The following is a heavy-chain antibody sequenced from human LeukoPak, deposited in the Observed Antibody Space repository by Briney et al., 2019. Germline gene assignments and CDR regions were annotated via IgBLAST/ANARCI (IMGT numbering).Heavy chain of an antibody. CDR3: ARQDIVVLPVGIMDGAFDI. Sequence: ASVKVSCKASGYTFTGYYMHWVRQAPGQGLEWMGWINPNSGGTNYAQMFQGRVTMTRDTSISTAYMELSRLRSDDTAVYYCARQDIVVLPVGIMDGAFDIWGQGTMVTVSS. J-gene: IGHJ3*02. D-gene: IGHD2-2*02. CDR2: INPNSGGT. V-gene: IGHV1-2*02. CDR1: GYTFTGYY.